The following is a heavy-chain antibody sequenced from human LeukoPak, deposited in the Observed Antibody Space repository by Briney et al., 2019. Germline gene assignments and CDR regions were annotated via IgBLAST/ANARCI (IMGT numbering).Heavy chain of an antibody. Sequence: HTGGSLRLSCAASGFTFSSYAMHWVRQAPGKGLEWVAVISYDGSNKYYADSVKGRFTISRDNSKNTLYLQMNSLRAEDTAVYYCASGSSGWPFDYWGQGTLVTVSS. CDR2: ISYDGSNK. CDR3: ASGSSGWPFDY. CDR1: GFTFSSYA. V-gene: IGHV3-30-3*01. D-gene: IGHD6-19*01. J-gene: IGHJ4*02.